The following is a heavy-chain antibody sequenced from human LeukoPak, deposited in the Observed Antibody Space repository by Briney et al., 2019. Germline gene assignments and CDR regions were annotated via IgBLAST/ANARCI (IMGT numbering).Heavy chain of an antibody. J-gene: IGHJ3*01. CDR2: IRRSSDAI. Sequence: PGGSLRLSCAASGFTFSLYRMNWVRQAPGEGLEWLSYIRRSSDAINYADSVKGRFIVSRDNARGSLFLQMNSLRAEDTAVYYCARDDGQGEARNAFDVWGQGTMVTVSS. D-gene: IGHD3-16*01. CDR3: ARDDGQGEARNAFDV. CDR1: GFTFSLYR. V-gene: IGHV3-48*01.